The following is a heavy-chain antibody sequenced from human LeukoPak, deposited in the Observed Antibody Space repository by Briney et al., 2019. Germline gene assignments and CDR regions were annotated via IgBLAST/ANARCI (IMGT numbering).Heavy chain of an antibody. CDR3: ARAPLDYDILTGPVPGAFNI. D-gene: IGHD3-9*01. Sequence: ASVKVSCKASGYTFTGYYMHWVRQAPGQGLEWMGWINPNSGGTNYAQQFQGRVTMTRDTSISTAYMELSRLRSDDTALYHCARAPLDYDILTGPVPGAFNIWGQGTMVTVSS. CDR1: GYTFTGYY. V-gene: IGHV1-2*02. CDR2: INPNSGGT. J-gene: IGHJ3*02.